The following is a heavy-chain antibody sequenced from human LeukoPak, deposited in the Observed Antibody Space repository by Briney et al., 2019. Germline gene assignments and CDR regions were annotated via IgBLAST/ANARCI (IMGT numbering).Heavy chain of an antibody. CDR3: ARVSLEKELRWLQLFDP. J-gene: IGHJ5*02. CDR2: IIPIFGTA. V-gene: IGHV1-69*13. D-gene: IGHD5-24*01. CDR1: GGTFSSYA. Sequence: SVKVSCMASGGTFSSYAISWVRQAPGQGLEWMGGIIPIFGTANYAQKFQGRVTITADESTSTAYMELSSLGSEDTAVYYCARVSLEKELRWLQLFDPWGQGTLVTVSS.